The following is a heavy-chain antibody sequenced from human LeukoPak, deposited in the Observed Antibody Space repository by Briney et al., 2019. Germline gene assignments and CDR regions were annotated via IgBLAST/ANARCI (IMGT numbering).Heavy chain of an antibody. J-gene: IGHJ4*02. D-gene: IGHD4-17*01. CDR1: GGSISSYY. CDR2: IYYSGST. V-gene: IGHV4-59*01. Sequence: SETLSLTCTVSGGSISSYYWSWIRQPPGKGLEWIGYIYYSGSTNYNPSLKSRVTISVDTSKNQFSLKLSFVTAADTAVYYCARDQYGLNYFDYWGQGTLVTVSS. CDR3: ARDQYGLNYFDY.